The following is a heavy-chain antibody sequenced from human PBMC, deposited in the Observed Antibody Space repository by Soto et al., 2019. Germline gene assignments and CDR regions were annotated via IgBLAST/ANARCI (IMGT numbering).Heavy chain of an antibody. CDR1: GFALSDRV. CDR2: ISHDESIK. Sequence: QVQLVESGGGVVQPGRSLRLSCAASGFALSDRVMHWVRQAPGKGLEWVAVISHDESIKDYVDSVKGRFSVSRDTSKNTLYLQMNSLRPEDAAVYYCAREDESSGYAGTFYNWGQGTLVTVSP. D-gene: IGHD3-22*01. J-gene: IGHJ1*01. CDR3: AREDESSGYAGTFYN. V-gene: IGHV3-30-3*01.